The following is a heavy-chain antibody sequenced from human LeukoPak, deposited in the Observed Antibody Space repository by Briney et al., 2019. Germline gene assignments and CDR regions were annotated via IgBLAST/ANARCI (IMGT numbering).Heavy chain of an antibody. CDR3: ARPGYSYGRYFDY. Sequence: PGGSLRLSCAASGFTFSSYWMHWVRRAPGKGLVWVSRINSDGSSTSYADSVKGRFTISRDNAKNTLYLQMNSLRAEDTAVYYCARPGYSYGRYFDYWGQGTLVTVSS. J-gene: IGHJ4*02. V-gene: IGHV3-74*01. CDR2: INSDGSST. CDR1: GFTFSSYW. D-gene: IGHD5-18*01.